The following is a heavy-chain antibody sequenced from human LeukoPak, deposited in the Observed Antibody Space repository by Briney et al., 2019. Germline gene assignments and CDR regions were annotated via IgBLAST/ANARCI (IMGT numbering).Heavy chain of an antibody. Sequence: GESLKISCKGSGYSFTSYWIGWVRQMPGKGLEWMGIIYPGDSDTRHSPSFQGQVTISADKSISTAYLQWGTLKASDTAMYYCARQVFGSGSYLAYWGQGTLVTVSS. J-gene: IGHJ4*02. V-gene: IGHV5-51*01. CDR3: ARQVFGSGSYLAY. CDR2: IYPGDSDT. D-gene: IGHD3-10*01. CDR1: GYSFTSYW.